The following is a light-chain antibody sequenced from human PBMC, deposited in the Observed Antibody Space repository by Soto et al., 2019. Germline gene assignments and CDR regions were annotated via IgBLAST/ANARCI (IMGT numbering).Light chain of an antibody. V-gene: IGKV3-15*01. J-gene: IGKJ1*01. Sequence: EIVMTQSPATLSVSPGDRATLSCRASQSVSSNLAWYQQKPGQAPRLLIYGASTRATGIPARFIGSGSGTEFTLTISSLQSEDFAVYYCQQYNNWPRTFGQGTKVEIK. CDR1: QSVSSN. CDR3: QQYNNWPRT. CDR2: GAS.